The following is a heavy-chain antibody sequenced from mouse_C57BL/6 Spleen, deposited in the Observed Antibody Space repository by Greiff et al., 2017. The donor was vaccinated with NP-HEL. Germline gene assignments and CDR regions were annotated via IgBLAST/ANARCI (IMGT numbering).Heavy chain of an antibody. CDR2: IYPKSGNT. D-gene: IGHD1-1*01. J-gene: IGHJ4*01. V-gene: IGHV1-81*01. CDR1: GYTFTSYG. CDR3: ARRCYGSSYAYAMDY. Sequence: VQLQQSGAELARPGASVKLSCKASGYTFTSYGISWVKQRTGQGLEWIGEIYPKSGNTYYHETFKGKAILTTDKSSSTTYMQLRSLTSEDSTVYFCARRCYGSSYAYAMDYWGQGTSVTVSS.